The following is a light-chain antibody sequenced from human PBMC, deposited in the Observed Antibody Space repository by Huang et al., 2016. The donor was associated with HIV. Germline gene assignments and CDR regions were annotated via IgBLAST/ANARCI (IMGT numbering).Light chain of an antibody. CDR2: SSS. J-gene: IGKJ1*01. CDR1: QSIGNY. V-gene: IGKV1-39*01. Sequence: DIHMTQSPSSLSASVGDRVTITCRASQSIGNYLNWYRQKPGRAPKLLIYSSSSLQSGVSSRFSGSGSGTDFTLTISSLHPEDSATSFCQQSYNTPWTFGQGTNVEIK. CDR3: QQSYNTPWT.